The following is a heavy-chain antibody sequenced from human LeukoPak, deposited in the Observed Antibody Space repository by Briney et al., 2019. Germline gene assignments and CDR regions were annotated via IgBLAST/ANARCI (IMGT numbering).Heavy chain of an antibody. CDR1: GFTFPTYS. J-gene: IGHJ6*02. V-gene: IGHV3-23*01. Sequence: GGSLRLPCVASGFTFPTYSMAWVRQAPGKGLDWVSSINAAGDDMYYADSVKGRFSISRDNLKNTLYLQMHSLRAEDRAIYYCAKGIFGVIHNGIDVWGQGTAVTVSS. CDR3: AKGIFGVIHNGIDV. D-gene: IGHD3-3*01. CDR2: INAAGDDM.